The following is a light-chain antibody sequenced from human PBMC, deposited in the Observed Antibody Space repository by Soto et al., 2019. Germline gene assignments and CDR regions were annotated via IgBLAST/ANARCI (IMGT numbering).Light chain of an antibody. J-gene: IGKJ1*01. Sequence: DIQMTQSPSTLSASVGDRVTITCRASQSISSWLAWYQQKPGKAPKLPIYDASSLESGVPSRFSGSGSGTEFTLTISSLQPDDFATYYCQQYNSYSGFGQGTKVEIK. CDR1: QSISSW. CDR2: DAS. V-gene: IGKV1-5*01. CDR3: QQYNSYSG.